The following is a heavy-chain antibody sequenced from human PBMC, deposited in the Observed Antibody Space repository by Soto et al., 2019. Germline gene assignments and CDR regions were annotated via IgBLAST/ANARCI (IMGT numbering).Heavy chain of an antibody. CDR2: INHSGST. Sequence: QVQLRQWGAGLLKPSETLSLTCAVYGGSFSGYYWSWIRQPPGKGLEWIGEINHSGSTNYNPSLKSRVTISVDTSKNQFSLKLSSVTAADTAVYYCATLALGGAGSGYYSDYWGQGTLVTVSS. CDR1: GGSFSGYY. D-gene: IGHD3-22*01. J-gene: IGHJ4*02. CDR3: ATLALGGAGSGYYSDY. V-gene: IGHV4-34*01.